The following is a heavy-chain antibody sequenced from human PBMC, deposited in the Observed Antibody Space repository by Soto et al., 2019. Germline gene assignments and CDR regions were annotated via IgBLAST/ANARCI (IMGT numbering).Heavy chain of an antibody. CDR2: ISGYNGNT. CDR1: GYTFSSYG. CDR3: ARAASSSAFFYGMDV. J-gene: IGHJ6*02. V-gene: IGHV1-18*01. Sequence: QVQLVQSGAEVKKPGASVKVSCKASGYTFSSYGITRVRQAPGQGPEWMGWISGYNGNTKYAQKFQDRVTMATDTSTSTAYMDLRSLRSDDTAVYYCARAASSSAFFYGMDVWGQGTTVTVSS. D-gene: IGHD6-13*01.